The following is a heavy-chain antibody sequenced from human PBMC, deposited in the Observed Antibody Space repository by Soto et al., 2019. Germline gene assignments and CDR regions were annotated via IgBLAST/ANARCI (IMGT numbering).Heavy chain of an antibody. CDR1: GGSVSSGSYY. Sequence: SETLSLTCTVSGGSVSSGSYYWSWIRQPPGKGLEWIGYIYYSGSTNYNPSLKSRVTISVDTSKNQFSLKLSSVTAADTAVYYCARARIQLWYDAFDIWGQGTMVTVSS. D-gene: IGHD5-18*01. J-gene: IGHJ3*02. CDR2: IYYSGST. V-gene: IGHV4-61*01. CDR3: ARARIQLWYDAFDI.